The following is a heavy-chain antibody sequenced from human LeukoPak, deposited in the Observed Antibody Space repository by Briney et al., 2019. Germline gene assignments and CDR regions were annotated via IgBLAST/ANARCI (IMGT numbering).Heavy chain of an antibody. CDR3: ARDFEVAAAGKHYYYYYMDV. J-gene: IGHJ6*03. CDR2: INPNSGGT. D-gene: IGHD6-13*01. Sequence: ASVKVSCKASGYTFTGYYMHWVRQAPGQGLEWMGWINPNSGGTNYAQKFQGRVTMTRDTSISTAYMELSRLRSDDTAVYYCARDFEVAAAGKHYYYYYMDVWGKGTTVTISS. CDR1: GYTFTGYY. V-gene: IGHV1-2*02.